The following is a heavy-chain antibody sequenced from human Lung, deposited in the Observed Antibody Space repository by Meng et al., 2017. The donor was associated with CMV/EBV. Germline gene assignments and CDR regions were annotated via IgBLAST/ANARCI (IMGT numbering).Heavy chain of an antibody. Sequence: SETLSLTRSVSGGSISSSSYYWGWIRQPPGKGLEWIGSIYQSGSTFYNPSLKSRVTISVDTSKNHFSLKLSSVTAADTAVYYCATPRTDYASGWSFDYWGQGTLVTVSS. CDR3: ATPRTDYASGWSFDY. J-gene: IGHJ4*02. D-gene: IGHD6-19*01. CDR1: GGSISSSSYY. CDR2: IYQSGST. V-gene: IGHV4-39*07.